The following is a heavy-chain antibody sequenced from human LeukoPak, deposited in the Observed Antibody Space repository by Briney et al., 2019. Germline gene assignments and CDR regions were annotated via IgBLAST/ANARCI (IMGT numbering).Heavy chain of an antibody. J-gene: IGHJ4*02. CDR1: GYTFTSYY. V-gene: IGHV1-2*02. CDR2: INPNSGST. D-gene: IGHD6-19*01. CDR3: ARDRTRTGYSSGWYHDY. Sequence: ASLKLSCKASGYTFTSYYMHWVRQAPGQGLEWMGWINPNSGSTNYAQKFQGRVTMTRDTSISTAYMELSRLRSDDTAVYYCARDRTRTGYSSGWYHDYWGQGTLVTVSS.